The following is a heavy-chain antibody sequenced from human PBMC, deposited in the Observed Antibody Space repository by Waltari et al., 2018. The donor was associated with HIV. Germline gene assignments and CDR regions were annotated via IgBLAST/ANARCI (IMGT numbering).Heavy chain of an antibody. V-gene: IGHV1-18*04. D-gene: IGHD1-1*01. CDR1: GYHFGGYG. CDR3: ARSERSQDQQLVSFFDY. J-gene: IGHJ4*02. Sequence: QIQLVQSGAEVKKTGASVKVSCQASGYHFGGYGISWVRQVTGQGLQWMGWIGTNNGNTKYGQKFQDRDTMTTDTTMSTAYIELRSLRSDDTAVFYCARSERSQDQQLVSFFDYWGQGTLVIVSS. CDR2: IGTNNGNT.